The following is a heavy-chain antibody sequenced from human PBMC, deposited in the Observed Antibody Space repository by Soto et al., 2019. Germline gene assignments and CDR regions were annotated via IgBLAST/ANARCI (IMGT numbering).Heavy chain of an antibody. CDR3: ARGRPAGRFYVVAM. D-gene: IGHD6-25*01. CDR2: IFSTGTT. CDR1: GGSFNGYS. V-gene: IGHV4-59*01. Sequence: SETLSLTCTVSGGSFNGYSWHWIRQPPGKGLESIGYIFSTGTTKYNPSLKSRLIISIDMPKRQFSLKLTSVTADDTAVYYCARGRPAGRFYVVAMWGQGTTVTVSS. J-gene: IGHJ6*02.